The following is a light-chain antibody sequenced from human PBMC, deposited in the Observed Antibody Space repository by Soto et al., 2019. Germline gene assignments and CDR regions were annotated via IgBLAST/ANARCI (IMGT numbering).Light chain of an antibody. Sequence: DIRMTQSPSTLSASVGDRVTITCRASQSIRNWLAWYQQKPGKAPKLLIYDASNLQSGVPSRFSGSGSGTEFTLTISSLQSEDFAVYYCQQYNNWPPDYTFGQGTRLEIK. CDR2: DAS. CDR3: QQYNNWPPDYT. V-gene: IGKV1-5*01. J-gene: IGKJ5*01. CDR1: QSIRNW.